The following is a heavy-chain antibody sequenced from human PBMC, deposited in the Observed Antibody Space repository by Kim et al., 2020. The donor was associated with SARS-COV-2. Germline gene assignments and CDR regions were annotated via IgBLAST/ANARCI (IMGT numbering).Heavy chain of an antibody. Sequence: SETLSLTCAVYGGSFSGYYWSWIRQPPGKGLEWIGEINHSGSTNYNPSLKSRVTISVDTSKNQFSLKLSSVTAADTAVYYCARAAEARIDYWGQGTLVTVSS. CDR2: INHSGST. CDR3: ARAAEARIDY. J-gene: IGHJ4*02. CDR1: GGSFSGYY. V-gene: IGHV4-34*01.